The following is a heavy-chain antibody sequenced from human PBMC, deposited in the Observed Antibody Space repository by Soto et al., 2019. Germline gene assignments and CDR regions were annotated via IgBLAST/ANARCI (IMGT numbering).Heavy chain of an antibody. Sequence: GGSLRLSCAASGFTFDDYAMNWVRQAPGKGLEWVSGISGSGGSTYYADSVKGRFTISRDNSKNTMYLQMNSLRAEDTAVYYCARGRPYGMDVWGQGTTVTVSS. CDR1: GFTFDDYA. CDR3: ARGRPYGMDV. V-gene: IGHV3-23*01. CDR2: ISGSGGST. J-gene: IGHJ6*02.